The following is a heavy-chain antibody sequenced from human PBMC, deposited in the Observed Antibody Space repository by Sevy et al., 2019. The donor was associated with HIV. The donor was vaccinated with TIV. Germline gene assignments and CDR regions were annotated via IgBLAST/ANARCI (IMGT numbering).Heavy chain of an antibody. CDR1: GGTFSSYA. D-gene: IGHD2-15*01. CDR2: IIPIFGTA. CDR3: VGGGSYGGKVDVDAFDI. V-gene: IGHV1-69*13. J-gene: IGHJ3*02. Sequence: ASVKVSCKASGGTFSSYAISWVRQAPGQGLEWMGGIIPIFGTANYAQKFQGRVTITADESTSTAYMELSSLRSEDRAVYYCVGGGSYGGKVDVDAFDIWGQGTMVTVSS.